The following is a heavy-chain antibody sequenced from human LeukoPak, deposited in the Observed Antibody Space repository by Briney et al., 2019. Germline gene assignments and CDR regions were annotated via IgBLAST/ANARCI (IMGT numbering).Heavy chain of an antibody. CDR2: MSYSGNT. V-gene: IGHV4-39*01. Sequence: SETLSLTCPVSGGSISSSSYYWGWLRQPPGKRLEWIGSMSYSGNTYYNPSLKSRVTISVDTSKNQFSLNVSSVTAADTAVYYCATQNPSFWYFDLWGRGTLVTVSS. J-gene: IGHJ2*01. D-gene: IGHD1-14*01. CDR3: ATQNPSFWYFDL. CDR1: GGSISSSSYY.